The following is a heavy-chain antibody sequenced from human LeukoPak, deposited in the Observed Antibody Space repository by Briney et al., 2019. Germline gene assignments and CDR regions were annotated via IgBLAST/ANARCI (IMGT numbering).Heavy chain of an antibody. CDR3: AREGYYYDSSGYPHDAFDI. V-gene: IGHV4-38-2*02. CDR1: GYSISSGYY. CDR2: IYHSGST. D-gene: IGHD3-22*01. Sequence: PSETLSLTCTVSGYSISSGYYWGWIRQPPGKGLEWIGSIYHSGSTYYNPSLKSRVTISVDTSKNQFSLKLSSVTAADTAVYYCAREGYYYDSSGYPHDAFDIWGQGTMVTVSS. J-gene: IGHJ3*02.